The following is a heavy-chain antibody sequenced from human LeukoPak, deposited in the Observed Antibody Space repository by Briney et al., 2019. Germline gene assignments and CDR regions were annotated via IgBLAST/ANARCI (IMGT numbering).Heavy chain of an antibody. CDR1: GFTFSLYW. J-gene: IGHJ4*02. V-gene: IGHV3-7*03. D-gene: IGHD3-9*01. CDR3: AGGTGFIIKD. CDR2: IKQDGSEK. Sequence: GGSLRLSCAASGFTFSLYWMNWVSRAPEKGLEWVANIKQDGSEKNYVDSVKGRFTISRDNAKNSLYLQMNNLRVEDTAMYYCAGGTGFIIKDWGQGTLVTVSS.